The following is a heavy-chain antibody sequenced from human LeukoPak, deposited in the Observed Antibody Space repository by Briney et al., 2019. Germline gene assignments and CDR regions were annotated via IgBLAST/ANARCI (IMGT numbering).Heavy chain of an antibody. J-gene: IGHJ3*01. CDR2: IRYDGSNK. CDR1: GFTFSSYG. CDR3: AKDIYYYGSGSYTFDF. Sequence: PGGSLRLSCAASGFTFSSYGMHWVRQAPGKGLEWVAFIRYDGSNKYYADSVKGRFTISRDNSKNTLYLQMNSLRAEDTAVYYCAKDIYYYGSGSYTFDFWGQGTMVTVSS. V-gene: IGHV3-30*02. D-gene: IGHD3-10*01.